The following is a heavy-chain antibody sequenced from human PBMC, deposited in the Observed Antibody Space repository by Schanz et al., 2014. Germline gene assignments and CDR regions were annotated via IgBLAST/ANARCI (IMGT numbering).Heavy chain of an antibody. CDR3: ERFQSPHQPFDY. J-gene: IGHJ4*02. CDR1: GFPFSSHG. V-gene: IGHV3-7*01. D-gene: IGHD2-2*01. Sequence: VQLVESGGGVVQPGRSLKLSCAASGFPFSSHGMHWVRQAPAKGLEWVANIKQDGSERYYVDSVKGRFTISRDNAKNSLYLQMNSLRAEDTAVYYCERFQSPHQPFDYWGQGTLVTVSS. CDR2: IKQDGSER.